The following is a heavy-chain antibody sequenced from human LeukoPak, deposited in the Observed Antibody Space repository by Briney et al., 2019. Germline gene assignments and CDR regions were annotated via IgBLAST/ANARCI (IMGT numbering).Heavy chain of an antibody. CDR2: IYYSGST. CDR3: AREAFCSGGGCYSERAYDI. CDR1: GGSISSGDYY. V-gene: IGHV4-30-4*08. J-gene: IGHJ3*02. D-gene: IGHD2-15*01. Sequence: PSQTLSLTCTVSGGSISSGDYYWSWIRQPPGKGLEWIGYIYYSGSTYYNPSLKSRITISVDTSKNQFSLKLSSVTAADTAVYYCAREAFCSGGGCYSERAYDIWGQGTMVTVSS.